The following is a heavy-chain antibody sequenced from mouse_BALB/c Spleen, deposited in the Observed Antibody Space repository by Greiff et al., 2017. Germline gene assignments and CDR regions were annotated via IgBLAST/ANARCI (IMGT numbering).Heavy chain of an antibody. CDR2: INSNGGST. CDR1: GFTFSSYG. V-gene: IGHV5-6-3*01. Sequence: DVKLVESGGGLVQPGGSLKLSCAASGFTFSSYGMSWVRQTPDKRLELVATINSNGGSTYYPDSVKGRFTISRDNAKNTLYLQMSSLKSEDTAMYYCARAGYGNYADWGQGTTLTVSS. J-gene: IGHJ2*01. CDR3: ARAGYGNYAD. D-gene: IGHD2-10*02.